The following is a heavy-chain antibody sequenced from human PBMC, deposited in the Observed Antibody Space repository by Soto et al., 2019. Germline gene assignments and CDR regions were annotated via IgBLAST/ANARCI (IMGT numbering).Heavy chain of an antibody. Sequence: ASVKASSKASGYTFTSHYIHWVRQAPGQGLEWKAIINPYGGSTNYAQKFRGRVTPTMDTSTSTVYMEVSSLRSEDTAVYDCARVLAAAGLWGQGTLVTVSS. CDR2: INPYGGST. CDR1: GYTFTSHY. D-gene: IGHD6-13*01. J-gene: IGHJ4*02. CDR3: ARVLAAAGL. V-gene: IGHV1-46*01.